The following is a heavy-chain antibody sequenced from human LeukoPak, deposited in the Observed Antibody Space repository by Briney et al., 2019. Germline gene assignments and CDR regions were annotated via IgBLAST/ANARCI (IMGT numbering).Heavy chain of an antibody. CDR2: INYSGST. CDR3: ARWYYDFWSGYYRLGYYYMDV. CDR1: GGSFSGYY. D-gene: IGHD3-3*01. V-gene: IGHV4-34*01. Sequence: SETLSLTCAVYGGSFSGYYWSWIRQPPGKGLEWIGEINYSGSTNYNPSLKSRVTISVDTSKNQFSLKLSSVTAADTAVYYCARWYYDFWSGYYRLGYYYMDVWGKGTTVTVSS. J-gene: IGHJ6*03.